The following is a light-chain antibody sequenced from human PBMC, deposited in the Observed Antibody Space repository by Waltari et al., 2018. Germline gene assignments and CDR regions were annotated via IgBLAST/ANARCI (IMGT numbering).Light chain of an antibody. V-gene: IGLV2-8*01. J-gene: IGLJ2*01. Sequence: QSALTQPPSASGSPVQSVTISCTGTSSDVGGYNYVSWYQQYPGQAPKFLIYEVSKRPAGVPDRFSGSKSGNTASLTVSGLQAEDEADYYCSSYAGNNVVFGGGTKLTVL. CDR1: SSDVGGYNY. CDR2: EVS. CDR3: SSYAGNNVV.